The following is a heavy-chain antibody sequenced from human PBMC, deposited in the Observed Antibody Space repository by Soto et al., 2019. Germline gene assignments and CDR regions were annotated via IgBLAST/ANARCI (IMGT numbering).Heavy chain of an antibody. D-gene: IGHD2-2*02. J-gene: IGHJ4*02. V-gene: IGHV4-39*01. Sequence: PSETLSLTCTVSGGSISSSSYYWGWIRQPPGKGLEWIGSIYYSGSTYYNPSLKSRVTISVDTSKNQFSLKLSSVTAADTAVYYCARRPHCSSTSSYIDYGGQGTLFPVSP. CDR2: IYYSGST. CDR1: GGSISSSSYY. CDR3: ARRPHCSSTSSYIDY.